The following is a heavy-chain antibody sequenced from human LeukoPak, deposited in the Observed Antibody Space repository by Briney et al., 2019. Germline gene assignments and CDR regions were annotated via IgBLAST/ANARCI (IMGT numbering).Heavy chain of an antibody. CDR3: ARDSGTTVEVKFDP. D-gene: IGHD4-23*01. V-gene: IGHV4-4*07. J-gene: IGHJ5*02. CDR1: GGSISSYY. CDR2: IYTSGTI. Sequence: SETLSLTCTVSGGSISSYYWSWIRQPAGTALEWIGRIYTSGTITYNPSPKSRVTMSVDTSKNQFSLKLSTVTAADTAVYYCARDSGTTVEVKFDPWGQGTLVTVSS.